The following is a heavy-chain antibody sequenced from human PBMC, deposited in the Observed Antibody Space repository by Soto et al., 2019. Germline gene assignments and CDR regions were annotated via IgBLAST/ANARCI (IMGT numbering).Heavy chain of an antibody. V-gene: IGHV3-21*06. CDR2: ISGGGSYI. D-gene: IGHD2-2*01. J-gene: IGHJ6*02. Sequence: QLVESGGGLVKPGGSLRLSCSASGFTFSDENMSWVRQVLGKGLEWVSGISGGGSYIFYADSVQGRFSISRDNPKNSLFLEMNSLRVEDTAVYYCARDSDCHSTSCFFPPHVWGQGTTVTVSS. CDR3: ARDSDCHSTSCFFPPHV. CDR1: GFTFSDEN.